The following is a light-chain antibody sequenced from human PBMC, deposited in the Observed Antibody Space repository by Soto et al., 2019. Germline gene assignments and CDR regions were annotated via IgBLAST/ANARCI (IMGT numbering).Light chain of an antibody. CDR2: KAS. V-gene: IGKV1-5*03. Sequence: DIQMTQSPSTLSASVGDRVTITCRASQSISSWLAWYQQKPGKAPKLLIYKASSLESGVPSRFSGSGSGTEFTLTISSLQPDDFGTYYCQQYNSYSWTLGQGTKVDIK. CDR1: QSISSW. CDR3: QQYNSYSWT. J-gene: IGKJ1*01.